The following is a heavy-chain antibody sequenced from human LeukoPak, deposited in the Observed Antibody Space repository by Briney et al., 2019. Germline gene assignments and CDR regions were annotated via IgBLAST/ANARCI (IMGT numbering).Heavy chain of an antibody. J-gene: IGHJ4*02. Sequence: GTLRLSCAASGFTFSSHGMSWVRQPPGKGLEWIGEINHSGSTNYNPSLKSRVTISVDTSKNQFSLKLSSVTAADTAVYYCARARWGYFDYWGQGTLVTVSS. CDR2: INHSGST. CDR3: ARARWGYFDY. V-gene: IGHV4-34*01. CDR1: GFTFSSHG. D-gene: IGHD3-16*01.